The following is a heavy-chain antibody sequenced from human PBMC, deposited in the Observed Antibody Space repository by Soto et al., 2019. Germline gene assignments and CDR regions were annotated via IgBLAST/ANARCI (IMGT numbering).Heavy chain of an antibody. CDR3: ARDRGAARPLYYYYGMDV. D-gene: IGHD6-6*01. CDR1: GGSFSGYY. J-gene: IGHJ6*02. V-gene: IGHV4-34*01. CDR2: INHSGST. Sequence: PSETLSLTCAVYGGSFSGYYWSWIRQPPGKGLEWIGEINHSGSTNYNPSLKSRVTISVDTSKNQFSLKLGSVTAADTAVYYCARDRGAARPLYYYYGMDVWGQGTTVT.